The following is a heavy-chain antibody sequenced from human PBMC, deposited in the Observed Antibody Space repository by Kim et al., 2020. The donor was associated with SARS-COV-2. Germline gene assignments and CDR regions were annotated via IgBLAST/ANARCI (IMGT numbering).Heavy chain of an antibody. CDR2: MSLGGNS. D-gene: IGHD2-8*01. CDR1: GVSLRGNY. Sequence: SQTLSLTCAVYGVSLRGNYWTWVRQPPGKGLEWIGEMSLGGNSNYNPSLKSRVTISLDTSQNQFSLEVRSVTAADTAVYYCAKIQANYRFYFDYWGQG. J-gene: IGHJ4*02. CDR3: AKIQANYRFYFDY. V-gene: IGHV4-34*01.